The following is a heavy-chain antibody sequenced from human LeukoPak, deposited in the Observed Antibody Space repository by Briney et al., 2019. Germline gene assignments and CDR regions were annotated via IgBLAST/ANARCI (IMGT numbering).Heavy chain of an antibody. CDR3: ARDPAMGPNWFDP. D-gene: IGHD5-18*01. V-gene: IGHV4-4*02. CDR2: IYHSGST. CDR1: GGSLSSSNW. J-gene: IGHJ5*02. Sequence: PSGTLSLTCAVSGGSLSSSNWWSWVRQPPGKGLEWIGEIYHSGSTNYNPSLKSRVTISVDKSKNQFSLKLSSVTAADTAVYYCARDPAMGPNWFDPWGQGTLVTVSS.